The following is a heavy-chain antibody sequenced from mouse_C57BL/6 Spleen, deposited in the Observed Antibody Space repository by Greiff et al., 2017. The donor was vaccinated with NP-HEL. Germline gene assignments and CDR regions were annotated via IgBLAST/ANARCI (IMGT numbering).Heavy chain of an antibody. Sequence: QVQLQQPGAELVRPGSSVKLSCKASGYTFTSYWMHWVKQRPIQGLEWIGNIDPSDSETHYNQKFKDKATLTVDKSSSTAYMQLSSLTSEDSAVYYCARGGYDYGGFDYWGQGTTLTVSS. CDR1: GYTFTSYW. V-gene: IGHV1-52*01. D-gene: IGHD2-4*01. J-gene: IGHJ2*01. CDR2: IDPSDSET. CDR3: ARGGYDYGGFDY.